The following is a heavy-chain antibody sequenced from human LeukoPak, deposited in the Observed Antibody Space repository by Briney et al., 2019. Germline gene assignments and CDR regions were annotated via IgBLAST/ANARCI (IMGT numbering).Heavy chain of an antibody. V-gene: IGHV4-31*03. Sequence: SETLSLTCTVSGGSISGGGYYWSWIRQYPGKGLEWIGYIYYSGSTYYNPSLKSRVTISVDTSKNQFSLKLSSVTAADTAVYYCAAEYSSSERYFDYWGQGTLVTVSS. D-gene: IGHD6-6*01. CDR3: AAEYSSSERYFDY. J-gene: IGHJ4*02. CDR1: GGSISGGGYY. CDR2: IYYSGST.